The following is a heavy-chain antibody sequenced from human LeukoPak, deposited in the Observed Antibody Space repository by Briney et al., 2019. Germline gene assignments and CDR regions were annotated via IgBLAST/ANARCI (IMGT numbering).Heavy chain of an antibody. CDR1: GLSVTNYY. CDR3: ATGLGETGHYAFYYGMDV. Sequence: GGSLRLSCAASGLSVTNYYMNWVRQAPGKGLEWVSVVYSGGTTDFADSVKGRFLISRDNSKNKVYLQMNRLSAEDTAVYYCATGLGETGHYAFYYGMDVWGQGTTVIVSS. D-gene: IGHD3-10*01. CDR2: VYSGGTT. V-gene: IGHV3-53*01. J-gene: IGHJ6*02.